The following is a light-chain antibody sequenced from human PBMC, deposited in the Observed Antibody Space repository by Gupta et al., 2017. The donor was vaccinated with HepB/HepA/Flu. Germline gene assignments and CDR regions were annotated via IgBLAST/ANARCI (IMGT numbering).Light chain of an antibody. CDR3: QQDGSSPRT. Sequence: EIVLTQSPGTLSLSPGERATLSYRASQSVSSSYLAWYQQKPGQAPRLLIYGASSRATGIPDRFSGSGSGTDFTLTISRLEPEDFAVYYCQQDGSSPRTFGQGTKVEIK. V-gene: IGKV3-20*01. CDR1: QSVSSSY. CDR2: GAS. J-gene: IGKJ1*01.